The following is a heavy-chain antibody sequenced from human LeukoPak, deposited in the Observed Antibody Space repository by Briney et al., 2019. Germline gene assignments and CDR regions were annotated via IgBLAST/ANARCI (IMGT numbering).Heavy chain of an antibody. CDR3: AMSVEMPPIPSFDY. Sequence: ASVKVSFKTSGYIFTPHHIHWMRQAPGQGLELLGWVSAANNPEYSQKFQGRVVITRDASATTSYLGLNSLRSEDTAVYYCAMSVEMPPIPSFDYWGQGTLVTVSS. V-gene: IGHV1-3*01. D-gene: IGHD5-24*01. J-gene: IGHJ4*02. CDR2: VSAANNP. CDR1: GYIFTPHH.